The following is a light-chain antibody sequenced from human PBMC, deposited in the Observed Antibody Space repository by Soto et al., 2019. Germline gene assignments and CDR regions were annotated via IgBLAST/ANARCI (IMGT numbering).Light chain of an antibody. Sequence: VLTQPASVSGSPGQSITISCTGTSSDVGGYNYVSWYQHHPGKAPKLMIYDVSNRPSGVSNRFSGSKSGNTASLTTSGLQPEDEADYYCSSYTTSNTRQIVFGTGTKVTVL. CDR1: SSDVGGYNY. CDR2: DVS. CDR3: SSYTTSNTRQIV. J-gene: IGLJ1*01. V-gene: IGLV2-14*03.